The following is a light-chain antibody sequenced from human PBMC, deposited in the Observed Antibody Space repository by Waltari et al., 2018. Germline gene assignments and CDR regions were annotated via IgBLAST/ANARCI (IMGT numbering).Light chain of an antibody. CDR2: AAS. V-gene: IGKV3-20*01. CDR3: QHYGTSGSFGT. Sequence: EIVLTQSPGTLSLSPGERATLSCRASQSISSTYLAWYQQKRGQAPRLHIYAASSRATGIPARFSGSGSGTDFTLTISRLEPEDFAVYFCQHYGTSGSFGTFGQGTKVEIK. J-gene: IGKJ1*01. CDR1: QSISSTY.